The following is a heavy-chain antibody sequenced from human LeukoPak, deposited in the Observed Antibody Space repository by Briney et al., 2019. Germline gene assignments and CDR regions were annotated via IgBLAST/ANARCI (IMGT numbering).Heavy chain of an antibody. D-gene: IGHD5-12*01. CDR3: ARVISGYNINDWFRGYYFDF. Sequence: GGSLRLSCAASGFIINTYALSWVRQAPGKGLEWVSSIGGTGGYTYYADPVKGRFTISRDNSKNTLYLEMSSLRAEDTAIYYCARVISGYNINDWFRGYYFDFWGQGTLVTVSS. CDR2: IGGTGGYT. J-gene: IGHJ4*02. V-gene: IGHV3-23*01. CDR1: GFIINTYA.